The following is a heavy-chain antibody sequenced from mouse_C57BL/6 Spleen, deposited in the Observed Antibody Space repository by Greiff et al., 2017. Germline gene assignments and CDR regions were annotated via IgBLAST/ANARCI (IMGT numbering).Heavy chain of an antibody. CDR2: ILPGSGST. Sequence: FQLQQPGPDLVKPGASVKLSCKATGYTFTGYWLEWVKQRPGHGLEWIGEILPGSGSTNSNEKFKGKAPFTADTSSNTAYMQLSSLTTEDSAIYYGARRDSSGWAYWGQGTLVTVSA. CDR1: GYTFTGYW. J-gene: IGHJ3*01. D-gene: IGHD3-2*02. V-gene: IGHV1-9*01. CDR3: ARRDSSGWAY.